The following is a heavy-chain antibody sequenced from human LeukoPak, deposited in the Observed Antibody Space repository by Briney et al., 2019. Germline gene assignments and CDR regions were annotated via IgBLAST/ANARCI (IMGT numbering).Heavy chain of an antibody. J-gene: IGHJ4*02. CDR1: GFTFTNAW. V-gene: IGHV3-15*01. CDR2: IKSKTDGETT. CDR3: TTDLGTYYHGSQRLIPIDY. Sequence: SGGSLRLSCVDSGFTFTNAWMSWVRQAPGKGLEWIGRIKSKTDGETTNYAEPVRGRFTISRDDSKSAVYLQMNSLKIEDTAVYYCTTDLGTYYHGSQRLIPIDYWGQGTLVTVSS. D-gene: IGHD3-10*01.